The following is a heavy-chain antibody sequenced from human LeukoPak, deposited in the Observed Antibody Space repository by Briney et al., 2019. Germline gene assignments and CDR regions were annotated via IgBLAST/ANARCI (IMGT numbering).Heavy chain of an antibody. V-gene: IGHV3-23*01. CDR1: GFTFSSYA. CDR2: ISGSGGST. J-gene: IGHJ4*02. Sequence: GGSLRLSCAASGFTFSSYAMSWVRQAPGKGLEWVSTISGSGGSTYYADSVKGRFTISRDNSKNTLYLQMNSLRAEDTAVYYXXKSEYSYGKYYFDYWGQGTLVTVSS. CDR3: XKSEYSYGKYYFDY. D-gene: IGHD5-18*01.